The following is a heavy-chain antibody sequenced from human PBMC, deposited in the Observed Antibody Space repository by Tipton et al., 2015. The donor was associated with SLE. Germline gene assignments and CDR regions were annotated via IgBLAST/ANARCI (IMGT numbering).Heavy chain of an antibody. CDR1: GYTFTSSD. D-gene: IGHD3-3*01. J-gene: IGHJ6*02. Sequence: QLVQSGAEVKKPGASVKVSCKASGYTFTSSDINWVRQATGQGLEWMGWMSPNSGNTVSAQKFQGRITMTRNTSISTAYMEVSSLTSEATPVYYCAAHDFWRGSPHYYSYDDMGVWGQGPPVPVSS. CDR3: AAHDFWRGSPHYYSYDDMGV. CDR2: MSPNSGNT. V-gene: IGHV1-8*01.